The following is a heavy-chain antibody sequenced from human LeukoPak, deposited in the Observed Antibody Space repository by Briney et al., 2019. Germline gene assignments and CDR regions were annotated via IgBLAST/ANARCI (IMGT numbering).Heavy chain of an antibody. J-gene: IGHJ4*02. Sequence: GGSLRLSCGASGFTFSNYGMLWVRQAPGKGLEWVSFIRYDGNNKLYADSVKGRFTISRDNAKNSLYLQMNSLRAEDTAVYYCARRATTYYFDYWGQGTLVTVSS. CDR2: IRYDGNNK. D-gene: IGHD5-24*01. V-gene: IGHV3-30*02. CDR1: GFTFSNYG. CDR3: ARRATTYYFDY.